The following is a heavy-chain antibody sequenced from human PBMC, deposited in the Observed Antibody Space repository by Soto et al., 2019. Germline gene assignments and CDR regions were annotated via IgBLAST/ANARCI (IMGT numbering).Heavy chain of an antibody. Sequence: QVQLVQSGAEVKKPGASVKVSCKASGYTFTNYGINWVRQAPGQGLEGLGWVSAYNGERRYAQRVQARVIMTTDTSTTTAYRELRSLRSDDTAVYYCSRGTSIPASGDYWGQGTLVTVSS. CDR3: SRGTSIPASGDY. CDR2: VSAYNGER. J-gene: IGHJ4*01. CDR1: GYTFTNYG. D-gene: IGHD6-6*01. V-gene: IGHV1-18*01.